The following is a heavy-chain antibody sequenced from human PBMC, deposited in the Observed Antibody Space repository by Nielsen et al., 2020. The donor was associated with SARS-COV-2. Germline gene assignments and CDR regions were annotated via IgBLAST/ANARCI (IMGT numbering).Heavy chain of an antibody. J-gene: IGHJ6*02. Sequence: GESLKISCAASGFTFRNYDMHWVRQAPGNGLEWVSSIDSSGYTYYSGSVKGRFTVSRENAKNSLYLQMNSLRAGDTAVYYCARLPHGYDYGRYYYYGMDVWGQGTTVTVSS. V-gene: IGHV3-13*04. CDR3: ARLPHGYDYGRYYYYGMDV. CDR1: GFTFRNYD. D-gene: IGHD4/OR15-4a*01. CDR2: IDSSGYT.